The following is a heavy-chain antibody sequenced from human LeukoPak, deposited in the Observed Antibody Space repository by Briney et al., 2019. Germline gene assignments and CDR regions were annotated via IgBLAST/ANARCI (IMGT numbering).Heavy chain of an antibody. D-gene: IGHD3-3*01. CDR1: GGSISSTNYY. CDR3: ARLDYDFWSGNHDY. Sequence: SETLSLTCTVSGGSISSTNYYWGWIRQPPGKGLERIGSIYSGSTFYNPSLQSRVTISVDTSKNQFSLRLSSVSAADTAVYYCARLDYDFWSGNHDYWGQGTLVTVSS. V-gene: IGHV4-39*01. CDR2: IYSGST. J-gene: IGHJ4*02.